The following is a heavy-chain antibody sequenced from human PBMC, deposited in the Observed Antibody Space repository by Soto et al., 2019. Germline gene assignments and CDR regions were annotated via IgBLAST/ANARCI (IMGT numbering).Heavy chain of an antibody. V-gene: IGHV4-31*03. J-gene: IGHJ3*02. CDR1: GGSISSGGYY. Sequence: SETLSLTCTVSGGSISSGGYYWSWIRQHPGKGLEWIGYIYYSGSTYYNPSLKSRVTISVDTSKNQFSLKLSSVTAADTAVYYCAANYDFWSGYLGAFDIWGQGTMVTVSS. CDR3: AANYDFWSGYLGAFDI. D-gene: IGHD3-3*01. CDR2: IYYSGST.